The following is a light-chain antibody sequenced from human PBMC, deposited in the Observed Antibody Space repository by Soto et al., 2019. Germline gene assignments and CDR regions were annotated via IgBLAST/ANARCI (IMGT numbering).Light chain of an antibody. J-gene: IGKJ5*01. CDR3: QQYHNWPPIT. Sequence: EIVMTQSPATLSVSPGERATLSCRASQSVSSNLAWYQQKPGQAPRLLIYGASTRATGIPARFSGSGSGTEFTLTISNLQSEDFAVYFCQQYHNWPPITFGHGTRLEI. CDR1: QSVSSN. V-gene: IGKV3-15*01. CDR2: GAS.